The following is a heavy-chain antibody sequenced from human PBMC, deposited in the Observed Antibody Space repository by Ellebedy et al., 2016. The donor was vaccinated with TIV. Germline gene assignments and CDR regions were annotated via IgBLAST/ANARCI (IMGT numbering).Heavy chain of an antibody. Sequence: PGGSLRLSCAASGFTFSGSAMHRVRQASGKGLEWVGRIRSKANSYATAYAASVKGRFTISRDDSKNTAYLQMNSLKTEDTAVYYCTRLSLRYCSGGSCYTRFGDYWGQGTLVTVSS. V-gene: IGHV3-73*01. CDR1: GFTFSGSA. J-gene: IGHJ4*02. CDR3: TRLSLRYCSGGSCYTRFGDY. D-gene: IGHD2-15*01. CDR2: IRSKANSYAT.